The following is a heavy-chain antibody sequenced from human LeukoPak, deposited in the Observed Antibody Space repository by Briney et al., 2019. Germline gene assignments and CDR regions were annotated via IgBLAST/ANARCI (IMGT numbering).Heavy chain of an antibody. CDR1: GGSFSGYY. D-gene: IGHD5-18*01. V-gene: IGHV4-34*01. J-gene: IGHJ4*02. Sequence: PSETLSLTCAVYGGSFSGYYWSWIRQPPGKGLEWIGEINHSGSTNYNPSLKSRVTISVNTSKNQFSLKLSSVTAADTAVYYCARGRGAYSYGKYFDYWGQGTLV. CDR2: INHSGST. CDR3: ARGRGAYSYGKYFDY.